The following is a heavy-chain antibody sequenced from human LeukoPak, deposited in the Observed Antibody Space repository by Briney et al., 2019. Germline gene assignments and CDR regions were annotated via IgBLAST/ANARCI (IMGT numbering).Heavy chain of an antibody. CDR1: GGTFSSYT. CDR3: ARDGVVPAATRFDP. D-gene: IGHD2-2*01. J-gene: IGHJ5*02. Sequence: GASVKVSCKASGGTFSSYTISWVQQAPGQGLEWMGRIIPILGIANYAQKFQGRVTITADKSTSTAYMELSGLRSEDTAVYYCARDGVVPAATRFDPWGQGTLVTVSS. V-gene: IGHV1-69*04. CDR2: IIPILGIA.